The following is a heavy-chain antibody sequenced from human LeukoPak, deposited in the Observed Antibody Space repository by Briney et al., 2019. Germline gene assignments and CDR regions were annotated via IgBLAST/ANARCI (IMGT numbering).Heavy chain of an antibody. Sequence: PSETLSLTCAVYGGSFSGYYWSWIRQPPGKGLEWIGEINHSGSTNYNPSLKSRVTISVDTSKNQFSLKLSSVTAADTAVYYCARSGGDGYNSPSYWGQGTLVTVSS. CDR3: ARSGGDGYNSPSY. D-gene: IGHD5-24*01. CDR1: GGSFSGYY. V-gene: IGHV4-34*01. CDR2: INHSGST. J-gene: IGHJ4*02.